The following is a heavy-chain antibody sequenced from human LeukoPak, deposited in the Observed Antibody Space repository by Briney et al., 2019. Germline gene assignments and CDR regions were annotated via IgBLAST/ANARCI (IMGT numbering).Heavy chain of an antibody. Sequence: GSLRLSCAVSGFSVDGNYMTWVRQAPGKGLEWVSVIFSGDIYYADSVRGRFTISRDNSQNTLYLQMNGLRAEDTAVYYCARVIWFGESKRDYWGQGTLVTVSS. CDR3: ARVIWFGESKRDY. CDR2: IFSGDI. J-gene: IGHJ4*02. V-gene: IGHV3-66*01. CDR1: GFSVDGNY. D-gene: IGHD3-10*01.